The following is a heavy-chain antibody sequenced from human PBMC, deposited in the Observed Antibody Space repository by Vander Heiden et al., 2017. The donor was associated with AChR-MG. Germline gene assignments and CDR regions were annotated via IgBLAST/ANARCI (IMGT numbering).Heavy chain of an antibody. J-gene: IGHJ4*02. D-gene: IGHD4-17*01. V-gene: IGHV4-34*01. CDR3: ATEGYGDYERTWY. Sequence: QVQLQLWGAGLLKPSETLSLTCAVYGGSFSGYYWSWIRQPPGKGLEWIGEINHSGSTNYNPSLKSRVTISVDTSKNQFSLKLSSVTAADTAVYYCATEGYGDYERTWYWGQGTLVTVSS. CDR2: INHSGST. CDR1: GGSFSGYY.